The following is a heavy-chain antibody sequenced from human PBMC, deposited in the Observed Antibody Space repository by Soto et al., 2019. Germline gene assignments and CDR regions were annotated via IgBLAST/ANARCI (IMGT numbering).Heavy chain of an antibody. CDR1: GDSISARY. J-gene: IGHJ4*02. CDR2: VYNGERT. V-gene: IGHV4-4*07. Sequence: SETLSLTCTVSGDSISARYWSWIRQPAGKGLEWIGRVYNGERTIYNPSLQSRVSMSVDTSKNQFSLKLTSVTAADTAVYFCAREPLAHSYFDYWGQGILVTASS. CDR3: AREPLAHSYFDY.